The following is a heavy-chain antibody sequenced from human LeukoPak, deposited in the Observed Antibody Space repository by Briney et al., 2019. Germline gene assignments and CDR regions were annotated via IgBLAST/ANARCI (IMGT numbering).Heavy chain of an antibody. J-gene: IGHJ4*02. CDR1: GDSISSGTYY. D-gene: IGHD1-26*01. Sequence: PSETLSLTCTVFGDSISSGTYYWSWIRQPAGEGLEWIGRIYTSGNTNYNPSLKSRVTMSVDTSKNQFSLKLSSVTAADTAVYYCARDFNGSYYTYSLHYWGRGTLVTVSS. CDR3: ARDFNGSYYTYSLHY. V-gene: IGHV4-61*02. CDR2: IYTSGNT.